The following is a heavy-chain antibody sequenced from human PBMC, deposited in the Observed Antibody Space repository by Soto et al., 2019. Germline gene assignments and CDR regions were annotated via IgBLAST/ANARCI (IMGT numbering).Heavy chain of an antibody. CDR3: ARDQYYDYIWGSYRPTTSDY. D-gene: IGHD3-16*02. CDR1: GFTFSDYY. V-gene: IGHV3-11*01. Sequence: PGGSLRLSCAASGFTFSDYYMSWIRQAPGKGLEWVSYISSSGSTIYYADSVKGRFTISRDNAKNSLYLQMNSLRAEDTAVYYCARDQYYDYIWGSYRPTTSDYWGQGTLVTVSS. J-gene: IGHJ4*02. CDR2: ISSSGSTI.